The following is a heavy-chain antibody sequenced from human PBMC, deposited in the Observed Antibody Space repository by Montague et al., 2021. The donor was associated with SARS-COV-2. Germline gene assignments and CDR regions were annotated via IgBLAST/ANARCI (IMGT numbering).Heavy chain of an antibody. CDR3: PRHLTGSGNAFVT. D-gene: IGHD3-10*01. CDR1: GGSVSSSSYY. J-gene: IGHJ3*02. V-gene: IGHV4-39*01. Sequence: SETLSLTCTVSGGSVSSSSYYWGWIRQPPGKGLEWIGSIYYTGSTYYNPSLKSRVTISVDTSKNQFSLKLSSVTAADTAVYYCPRHLTGSGNAFVTWGQGTLVTVSS. CDR2: IYYTGST.